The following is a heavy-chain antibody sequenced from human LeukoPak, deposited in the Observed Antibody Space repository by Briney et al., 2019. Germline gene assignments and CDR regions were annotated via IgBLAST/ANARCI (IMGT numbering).Heavy chain of an antibody. CDR1: GFTFDDYA. Sequence: GGSLRLSCAAPGFTFDDYAMHWVRQAPGKGLEWVSGISWNSGSIGYADSVKGRFTISRDNAKNSLYLQMNSLRAEDMALYYCAKVGTTGTTLDAFDIWGQGTMVTVSS. J-gene: IGHJ3*02. D-gene: IGHD1-1*01. CDR3: AKVGTTGTTLDAFDI. V-gene: IGHV3-9*03. CDR2: ISWNSGSI.